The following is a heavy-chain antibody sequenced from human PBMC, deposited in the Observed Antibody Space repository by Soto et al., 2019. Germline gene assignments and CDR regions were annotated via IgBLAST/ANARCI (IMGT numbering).Heavy chain of an antibody. CDR1: GSTFSDYW. CDR2: IKLDGSQT. V-gene: IGHV3-7*01. J-gene: IGHJ6*02. Sequence: GGSLRLSCTASGSTFSDYWMSWVRQAPGKGLEWVANIKLDGSQTYSVASVKGRFTISRDNAKNSLSLQMNSLRAEDTAVYYCAREGQYDFWSGYFPYYGLDVWGQGTTVTVSS. D-gene: IGHD3-3*01. CDR3: AREGQYDFWSGYFPYYGLDV.